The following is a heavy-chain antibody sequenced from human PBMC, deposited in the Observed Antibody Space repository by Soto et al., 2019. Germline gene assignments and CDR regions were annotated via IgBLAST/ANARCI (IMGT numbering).Heavy chain of an antibody. CDR3: ARAISGLECSGGSCYLPGLFDY. CDR2: IYYSGST. J-gene: IGHJ4*02. CDR1: GGSISSGGYY. V-gene: IGHV4-31*03. D-gene: IGHD2-15*01. Sequence: PSETLSLTCTVSGGSISSGGYYWSWIRQHPGKGLEWIGYIYYSGSTYYNPSLKSRVTISVDTSKNQFSLKLSSVTAADTAVYYCARAISGLECSGGSCYLPGLFDYWGQGTLVTVSS.